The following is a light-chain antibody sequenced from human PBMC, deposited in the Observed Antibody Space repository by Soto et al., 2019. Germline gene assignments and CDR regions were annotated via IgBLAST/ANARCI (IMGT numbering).Light chain of an antibody. CDR2: DAS. V-gene: IGKV3-11*01. CDR3: QQRSNWLT. Sequence: EIVLTQSPATLSLSPGERATLSCRASQSVSSYLAWYQQKPGQAPRLLIYDASSRATGIPARFSGSGSGTAFTLTISSLEPEDFAVDYCQQRSNWLTFGGGTKVEIK. J-gene: IGKJ4*01. CDR1: QSVSSY.